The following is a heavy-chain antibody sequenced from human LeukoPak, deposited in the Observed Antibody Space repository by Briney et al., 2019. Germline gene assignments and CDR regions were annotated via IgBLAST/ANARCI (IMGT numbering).Heavy chain of an antibody. V-gene: IGHV4-59*12. D-gene: IGHD6-19*01. J-gene: IGHJ4*02. CDR2: IYYSGST. CDR1: GGSISSYY. CDR3: AFPTVAGPVDY. Sequence: SETLSLTCTVSGGSISSYYWSWIRQPPGKGLEWIGYIYYSGSTNYNPSLKSRVTISVDTSKNQFSLKLSSVTAADTAVYYCAFPTVAGPVDYWGQGTLVTVSS.